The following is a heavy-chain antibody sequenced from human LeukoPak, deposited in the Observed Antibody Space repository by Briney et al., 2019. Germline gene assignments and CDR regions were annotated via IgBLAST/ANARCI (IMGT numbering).Heavy chain of an antibody. J-gene: IGHJ4*02. CDR2: IYSGGNT. Sequence: GGSLGLSCAASGFTVSSNYMSWVRQTPGKGLGWVSVIYSGGNTYYADSVKGRFTISRDNSKNTVYLQMNSLRAEDTAVYYCARAGPIDYWGQGTLVTVSS. CDR1: GFTVSSNY. V-gene: IGHV3-53*01. CDR3: ARAGPIDY.